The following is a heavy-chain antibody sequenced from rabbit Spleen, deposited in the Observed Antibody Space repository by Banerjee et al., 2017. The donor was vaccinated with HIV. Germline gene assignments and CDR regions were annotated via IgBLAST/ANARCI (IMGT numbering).Heavy chain of an antibody. CDR1: GFSFSSVHW. CDR3: ARDTGSSFSSYGMDL. J-gene: IGHJ6*01. CDR2: IYAGSTGTI. D-gene: IGHD8-1*01. V-gene: IGHV1S40*01. Sequence: QSLEESGGDLVKPGASLTLTCTASGFSFSSVHWIYWVRQAPGKGLEWIGTIYAGSTGTIDYASWAKGRFTFSKTSSTTVTLQMTSLTVADTATYFCARDTGSSFSSYGMDLWGPGTLVTVS.